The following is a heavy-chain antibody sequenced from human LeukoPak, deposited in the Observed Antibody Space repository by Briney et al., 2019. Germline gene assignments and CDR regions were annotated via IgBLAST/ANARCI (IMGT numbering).Heavy chain of an antibody. J-gene: IGHJ4*02. CDR1: GFTFSDYY. CDR3: ASGTGDEFAGEYYFDY. CDR2: ISSSGSTV. V-gene: IGHV3-11*01. Sequence: PGGSLRLSCAASGFTFSDYYMSWIRQAPGKGLEWVSYISSSGSTVYYADSVKGRFTISRDNAKNSLYLQMNSLRAEDTAVYYCASGTGDEFAGEYYFDYWGQGTLVTVSS. D-gene: IGHD3-16*01.